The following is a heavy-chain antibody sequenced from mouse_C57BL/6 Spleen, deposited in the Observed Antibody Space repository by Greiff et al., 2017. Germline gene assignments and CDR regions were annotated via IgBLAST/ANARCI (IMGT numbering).Heavy chain of an antibody. V-gene: IGHV1-59*01. Sequence: QVQLQQPGAELVRPGTSVKLSCKASGYTFTSYWMHWVKQRPGQGLEWIGVIDPSDSYTNYNQKFKGKATLTVDTSSSTAYMPLSSLTSEDSAVYYCARSNYGSSYFDYWGQGTTLTVSS. D-gene: IGHD1-1*01. CDR3: ARSNYGSSYFDY. CDR1: GYTFTSYW. CDR2: IDPSDSYT. J-gene: IGHJ2*01.